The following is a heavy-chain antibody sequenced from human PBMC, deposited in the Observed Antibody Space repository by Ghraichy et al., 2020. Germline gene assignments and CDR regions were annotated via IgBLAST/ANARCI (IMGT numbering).Heavy chain of an antibody. CDR1: GFTFDDCA. V-gene: IGHV3-9*01. Sequence: GGSLRLSCAASGFTFDDCAMHWVRQAPGKGLEWVSGISWNSGSIGYADSVKGRFTISRDNAKNSLYLQMNSLRAEDTALYYCAKEGDYYYYYGMDVWGQGTTVTVSS. CDR3: AKEGDYYYYYGMDV. CDR2: ISWNSGSI. J-gene: IGHJ6*02.